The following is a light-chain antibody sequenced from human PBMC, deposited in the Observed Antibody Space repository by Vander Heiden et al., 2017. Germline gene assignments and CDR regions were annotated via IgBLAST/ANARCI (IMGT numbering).Light chain of an antibody. CDR2: DVT. V-gene: IGLV2-8*01. CDR1: SSDIGRFNF. CDR3: SSYAVNKRVV. Sequence: QSALTQPPSASASPGQSVTISCTGTSSDIGRFNFVSWYKQHPGKAPERILYDVTERPSGVPDRFSGSKSGNTASLSVSGLQAEDEADYYCSSYAVNKRVVFGGGTKLTVL. J-gene: IGLJ3*02.